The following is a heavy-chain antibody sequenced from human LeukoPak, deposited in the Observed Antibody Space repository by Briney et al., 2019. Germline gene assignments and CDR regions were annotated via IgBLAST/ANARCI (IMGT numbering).Heavy chain of an antibody. CDR3: ARGYSTDDILTGYYSWFDP. CDR1: GGSISSSSYY. J-gene: IGHJ5*02. V-gene: IGHV4-39*01. CDR2: IYYSGST. D-gene: IGHD3-9*01. Sequence: SETLSLTCTVSGGSISSSSYYWGWIRQPPGKGLEWIGSIYYSGSTYYNPSLKSRVTISVDTSKNQFSLKLSSVTAADTAVYYCARGYSTDDILTGYYSWFDPWGQGTLVTVSS.